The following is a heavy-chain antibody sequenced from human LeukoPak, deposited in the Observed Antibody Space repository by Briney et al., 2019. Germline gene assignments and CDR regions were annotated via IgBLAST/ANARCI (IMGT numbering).Heavy chain of an antibody. CDR1: GYTFISHY. V-gene: IGHV1-46*01. Sequence: GASVKVSCKASGYTFISHYMHWVRQAPGQGLEWMGIINPNGGSTSYAQKFQGRVTMTRDMSISTTYLELSSLTSDDTAVYYCARDPKNFYDSKFDYYHMDVWGKGATVTISS. D-gene: IGHD3-22*01. CDR3: ARDPKNFYDSKFDYYHMDV. J-gene: IGHJ6*03. CDR2: INPNGGST.